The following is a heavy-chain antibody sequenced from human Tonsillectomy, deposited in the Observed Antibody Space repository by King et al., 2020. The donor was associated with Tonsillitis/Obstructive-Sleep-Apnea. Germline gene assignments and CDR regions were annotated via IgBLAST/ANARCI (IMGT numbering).Heavy chain of an antibody. CDR2: ISGGGGST. J-gene: IGHJ4*02. CDR3: AKAMVQGIIITIFDY. V-gene: IGHV3-23*04. D-gene: IGHD3-10*01. CDR1: GITFSSYA. Sequence: VQLVESGGGLVQPGGSLRLSCAASGITFSSYAMSWVRQAPGKGLEWVATISGGGGSTYYADSVKGRFTNSSDNSKNTLYLQMNSLRAEDTAVYYCAKAMVQGIIITIFDYWGQGTLVTVSS.